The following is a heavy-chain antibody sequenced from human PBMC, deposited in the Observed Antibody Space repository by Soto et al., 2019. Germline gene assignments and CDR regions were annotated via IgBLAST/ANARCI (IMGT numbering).Heavy chain of an antibody. D-gene: IGHD5-18*01. Sequence: GGSLRLSCAASGFTFSNYALSWVRQAPGKGLEWVSYISAGGDRTYYADSVKGRFTISRDNSKNTLYLQMNSLRADDTAVYYCAKGTGYTSGTNDAFDIWGQGTMVTVSS. CDR3: AKGTGYTSGTNDAFDI. CDR1: GFTFSNYA. CDR2: ISAGGDRT. J-gene: IGHJ3*02. V-gene: IGHV3-23*01.